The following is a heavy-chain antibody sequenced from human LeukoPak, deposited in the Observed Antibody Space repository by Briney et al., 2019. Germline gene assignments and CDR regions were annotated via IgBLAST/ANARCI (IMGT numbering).Heavy chain of an antibody. J-gene: IGHJ5*02. Sequence: ASVKVSCKASGYAFTSYYMHWVRQAPGQGLEWLGIINPSGGSTSYAQKFQGRVTMTRDTSTSTVYMELSSLRSEDTAVYYCARVGYYDSSGYYGRFDPWGQGTLVTVSS. CDR3: ARVGYYDSSGYYGRFDP. CDR2: INPSGGST. V-gene: IGHV1-46*01. D-gene: IGHD3-22*01. CDR1: GYAFTSYY.